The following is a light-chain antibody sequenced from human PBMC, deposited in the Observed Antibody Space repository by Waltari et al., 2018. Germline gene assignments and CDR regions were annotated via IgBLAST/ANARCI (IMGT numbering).Light chain of an antibody. J-gene: IGKJ1*01. Sequence: IQMTQSPTTLSASLGDRVTITCRASQGIGDWVAWYQQKPGKAPNLLIYKTSRLEDGVPSRFSGSGSQTEFTLTISGLQPDDFATYYCQQYISYWTFGQGTKMEMK. CDR1: QGIGDW. V-gene: IGKV1-5*03. CDR3: QQYISYWT. CDR2: KTS.